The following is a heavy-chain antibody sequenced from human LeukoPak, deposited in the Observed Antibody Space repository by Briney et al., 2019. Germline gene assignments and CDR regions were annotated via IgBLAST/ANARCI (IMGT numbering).Heavy chain of an antibody. D-gene: IGHD5-18*01. Sequence: PGGSLRLSCAASRFIFSSYGMHWVRQAPGKGLEWVAVIRYDGSNKYYADSVKGRFTISRDNSKNTLYLQMDSLRDDDTAVYYCARDRGYTYGHPLDYWGQGTLVTVSS. CDR1: RFIFSSYG. CDR3: ARDRGYTYGHPLDY. CDR2: IRYDGSNK. J-gene: IGHJ4*02. V-gene: IGHV3-33*01.